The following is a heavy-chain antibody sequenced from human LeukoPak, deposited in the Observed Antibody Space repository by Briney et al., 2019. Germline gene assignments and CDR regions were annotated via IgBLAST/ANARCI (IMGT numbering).Heavy chain of an antibody. CDR1: GTSVSIYY. CDR2: IYTRGST. J-gene: IGHJ3*02. CDR3: ASGRYCSATTCSGDDAFDI. D-gene: IGHD2-8*02. Sequence: SQTLSLTCTLSGTSVSIYYWSWIRQPAGRGLEWIGRIYTRGSTNYNPSLQSRVSMSVDSSKSQFSLRLTSVTAADTAIYYCASGRYCSATTCSGDDAFDIWGQGTVVTVSS. V-gene: IGHV4-4*07.